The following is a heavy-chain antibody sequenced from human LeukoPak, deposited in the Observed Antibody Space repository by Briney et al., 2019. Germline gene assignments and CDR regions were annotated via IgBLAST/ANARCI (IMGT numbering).Heavy chain of an antibody. CDR3: ARGGYCSSTSCYKGDY. CDR1: GFTFSSYS. CDR2: ISSSSSYI. Sequence: GGSLRLSCAASGFTFSSYSMNWVRQAPGKGLEWVSSISSSSSYIYYADSVKGRFTISRDNAKNSLYLQMNSLRAEDTAVYYCARGGYCSSTSCYKGDYWGQGTLVTVSS. V-gene: IGHV3-21*01. D-gene: IGHD2-2*02. J-gene: IGHJ4*02.